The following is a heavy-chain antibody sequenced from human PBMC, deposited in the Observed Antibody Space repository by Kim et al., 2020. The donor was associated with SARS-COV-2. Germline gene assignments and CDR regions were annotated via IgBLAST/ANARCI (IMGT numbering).Heavy chain of an antibody. CDR3: ARDTSGYYYDSSGYYPEGLY. V-gene: IGHV3-7*03. CDR1: GFTFSSYW. J-gene: IGHJ4*02. D-gene: IGHD3-22*01. CDR2: IKQDGSEK. Sequence: GGSLRLSCAASGFTFSSYWMSWVRQAPGKGLEWVANIKQDGSEKYYVDSVKGRFTISRDNAKNSLYLQMNSLRAEDTAVYYCARDTSGYYYDSSGYYPEGLYWGQGTLVTVSS.